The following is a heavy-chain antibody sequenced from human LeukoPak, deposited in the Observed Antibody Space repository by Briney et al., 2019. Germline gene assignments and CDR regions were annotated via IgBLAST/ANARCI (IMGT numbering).Heavy chain of an antibody. Sequence: GGSLRLSCAASGFTFSTYWMHWVRQIPGKGLVWVSRINTDESGRSYADSVKGRFTISRDNAKNTLYLQMNSLRAEDTAVYYCARSIEDYYDSSGFYAYWGQGTLVTVSS. CDR2: INTDESGR. CDR3: ARSIEDYYDSSGFYAY. J-gene: IGHJ4*02. CDR1: GFTFSTYW. V-gene: IGHV3-74*01. D-gene: IGHD3-22*01.